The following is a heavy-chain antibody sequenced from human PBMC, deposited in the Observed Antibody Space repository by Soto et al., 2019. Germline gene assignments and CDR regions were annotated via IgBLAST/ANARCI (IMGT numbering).Heavy chain of an antibody. CDR3: AKQIYDVLTGFDY. D-gene: IGHD3-9*01. CDR2: ISDSGGST. J-gene: IGHJ4*02. V-gene: IGHV3-23*01. CDR1: GFTFSSYA. Sequence: PGGSLRLSCSASGFTFSSYAISWVRQAPGKGLEWVSTISDSGGSTYYADSVKGRFTISRDNSKNTLYLQMNSLRAEDTAVYSCAKQIYDVLTGFDYWGQGTLVTVSS.